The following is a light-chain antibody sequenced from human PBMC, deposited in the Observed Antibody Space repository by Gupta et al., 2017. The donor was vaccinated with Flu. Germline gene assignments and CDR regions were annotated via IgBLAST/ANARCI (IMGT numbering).Light chain of an antibody. J-gene: IGKJ2*03. Sequence: DIVVPQYHLSLPVTPYAPSSISCRSSQSHLHSNGYNYFDWYLQKPGQSPELLISLGSNRASGVPDRFSGSGSGTDFTLKISRVDADDVGFYYCMQALQTPFSFGQGTKLEIK. CDR2: LGS. CDR1: QSHLHSNGYNY. CDR3: MQALQTPFS. V-gene: IGKV2-28*01.